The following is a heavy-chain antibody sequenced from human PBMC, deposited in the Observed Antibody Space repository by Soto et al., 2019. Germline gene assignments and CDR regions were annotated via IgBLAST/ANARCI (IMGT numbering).Heavy chain of an antibody. J-gene: IGHJ4*02. Sequence: PSETLSLTCTVSGGSISSGGYYWSWIRQHPGKGLEWIGYIYYSGSTYYNPSLKSRVTISVDTSKNQFSLKLSSVTAADTAVYFCARVILHTTIFGVQIGGLDYWGQGIQVTVSS. D-gene: IGHD3-3*01. CDR1: GGSISSGGYY. V-gene: IGHV4-31*03. CDR3: ARVILHTTIFGVQIGGLDY. CDR2: IYYSGST.